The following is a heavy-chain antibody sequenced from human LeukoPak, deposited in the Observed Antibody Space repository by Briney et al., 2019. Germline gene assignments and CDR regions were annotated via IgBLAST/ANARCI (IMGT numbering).Heavy chain of an antibody. CDR3: AKESPSAGLEY. CDR1: GHTVCDNY. CDR2: FYNTGYT. Sequence: GGSLRLSCAASGHTVCDNYMTGARQAPGKGLEWVSVFYNTGYTYYADSVKGRFTISRVHSKNTLYLQMNTLRAEGTAVYYCAKESPSAGLEYWGQGTLVTVSS. D-gene: IGHD3-3*01. V-gene: IGHV3-53*01. J-gene: IGHJ4*02.